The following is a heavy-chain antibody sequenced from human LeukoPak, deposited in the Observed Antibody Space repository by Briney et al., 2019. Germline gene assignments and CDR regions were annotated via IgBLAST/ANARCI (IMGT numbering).Heavy chain of an antibody. D-gene: IGHD3-3*01. CDR1: GGSMRSGGYS. V-gene: IGHV4-30-2*01. Sequence: SETLSLTCGVSGGSMRSGGYSWSWIRQPPGRGLVWFGYIYHSGSNYYNPSLKSRVTISVDRSKNQFSQKLSSVNAADTAVYYCASSMRVFGVVRHDAFDIWGEGTMVTVPS. J-gene: IGHJ3*02. CDR3: ASSMRVFGVVRHDAFDI. CDR2: IYHSGSN.